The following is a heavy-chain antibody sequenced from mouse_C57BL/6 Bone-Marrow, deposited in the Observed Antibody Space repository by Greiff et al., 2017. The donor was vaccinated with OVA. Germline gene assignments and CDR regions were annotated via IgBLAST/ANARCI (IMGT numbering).Heavy chain of an antibody. CDR3: ARSGTTMVTIFDY. CDR2: INPYNGGT. CDR1: GYTFTDYY. Sequence: VQLQQSGPVLVKPGASVKMSCKASGYTFTDYYMNWVKQSHGKSLEWIGVINPYNGGTSYNQKFKGKATLTVDKSSSTAYMELNSLTSEDSAVYYCARSGTTMVTIFDYWGQGTTLTVSS. V-gene: IGHV1-19*01. J-gene: IGHJ2*01. D-gene: IGHD2-2*01.